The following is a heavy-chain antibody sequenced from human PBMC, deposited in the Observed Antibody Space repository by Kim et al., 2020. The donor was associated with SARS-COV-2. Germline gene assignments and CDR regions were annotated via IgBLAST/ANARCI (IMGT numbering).Heavy chain of an antibody. CDR1: GFTFSSYA. V-gene: IGHV3-30*04. Sequence: GGSLRLSCAASGFTFSSYAMHWVRQAPGKGLEWVAVISYDGSNKYYADSVKGRFTISRDNSKNTLYLQMNSLRAEDTAVYYCAREIQMGGTYAFDIWGQGTMVTVSS. CDR2: ISYDGSNK. CDR3: AREIQMGGTYAFDI. D-gene: IGHD1-1*01. J-gene: IGHJ3*02.